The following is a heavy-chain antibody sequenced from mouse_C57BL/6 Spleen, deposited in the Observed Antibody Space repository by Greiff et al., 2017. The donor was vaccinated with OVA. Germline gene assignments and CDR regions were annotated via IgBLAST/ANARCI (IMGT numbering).Heavy chain of an antibody. Sequence: QVQLHQSGAELVKPGASVKISCTASGYAFRSYWMNWVKQRPGKGLEWIGQIYPGDGDTNYNGKFKGKATLTADQSSSTAYMQLSSLTSEDSAIDFCARRKSVVATDYFDYWGQGTTLTVSS. CDR2: IYPGDGDT. CDR1: GYAFRSYW. CDR3: ARRKSVVATDYFDY. J-gene: IGHJ2*01. V-gene: IGHV1-80*01. D-gene: IGHD1-1*01.